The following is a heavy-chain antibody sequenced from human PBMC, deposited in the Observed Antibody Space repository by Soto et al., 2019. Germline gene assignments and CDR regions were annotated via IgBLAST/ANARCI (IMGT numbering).Heavy chain of an antibody. D-gene: IGHD5-12*01. CDR2: IYYSGST. Sequence: EPRSVTCTVACGSIRSSSCYWALIRNPPGNGLEWIGSIYYSGSTYYNPSLKSRVTISVDTSKNQFSLKLSSVTAADTAVYYCARRRINEGSGYYLYHAFDIWGQGTMVTV. J-gene: IGHJ3*02. CDR3: ARRRINEGSGYYLYHAFDI. CDR1: CGSIRSSSCY. V-gene: IGHV4-39*01.